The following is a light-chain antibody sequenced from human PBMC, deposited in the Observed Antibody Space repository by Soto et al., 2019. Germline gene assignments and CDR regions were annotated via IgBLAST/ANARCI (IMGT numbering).Light chain of an antibody. CDR2: EVS. V-gene: IGLV2-14*01. CDR3: TSYTSSSTLV. CDR1: SSDVGGYNY. Sequence: QSALTQPASVSGSPGQSITISCTGTSSDVGGYNYVSWYQQHPGKDPKLMIYEVSNRPSGVSNSFSGSKSGNTASLPISGLQAEDEADYYCTSYTSSSTLVFGTGTKVTVL. J-gene: IGLJ1*01.